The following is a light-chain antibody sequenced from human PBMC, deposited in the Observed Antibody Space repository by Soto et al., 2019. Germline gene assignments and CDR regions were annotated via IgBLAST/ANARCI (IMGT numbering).Light chain of an antibody. CDR2: EGS. V-gene: IGLV2-23*03. CDR1: SSDVGSYNL. J-gene: IGLJ1*01. Sequence: SVLTQPASVSGSRGQSITISCTGTSSDVGSYNLVSWYQQHPGKAPKLMIYEGSKRPSGVSNRFSGSKSGNTASLTISGLQAEDEADYYCCSYAGSSTFLFGTGTKVTVL. CDR3: CSYAGSSTFL.